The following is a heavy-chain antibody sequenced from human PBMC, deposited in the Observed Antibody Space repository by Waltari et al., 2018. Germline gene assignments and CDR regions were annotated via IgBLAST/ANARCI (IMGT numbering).Heavy chain of an antibody. D-gene: IGHD1-26*01. CDR1: GFTFSSYG. CDR2: IWYDGSNK. Sequence: QVQLVESGGGVVQPGRSLRLSCAASGFTFSSYGMHWVRQAPGKGLEWVAVIWYDGSNKYYADSVKGRFTISRDKSKNTLYLQMNSLRAEDTAMYYCAKEVESGSYYGPFDYWGQGTLVTVSS. J-gene: IGHJ4*02. CDR3: AKEVESGSYYGPFDY. V-gene: IGHV3-30*18.